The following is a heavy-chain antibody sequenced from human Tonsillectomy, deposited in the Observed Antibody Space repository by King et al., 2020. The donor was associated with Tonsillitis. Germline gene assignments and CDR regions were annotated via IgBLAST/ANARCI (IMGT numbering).Heavy chain of an antibody. CDR1: GFTFSTYG. D-gene: IGHD1-26*01. V-gene: IGHV3-23*04. CDR2: ISGSGGST. CDR3: AKDIVMGATFY. J-gene: IGHJ4*02. Sequence: VQLVESGGGLVQPGGSLRLSCAASGFTFSTYGMSWVRQAPGKGLEWVSTISGSGGSTYYADSVKGRFTISRDNSKNTLFLQMNSLRAEDTAVYYCAKDIVMGATFYWGQGTLVTVSS.